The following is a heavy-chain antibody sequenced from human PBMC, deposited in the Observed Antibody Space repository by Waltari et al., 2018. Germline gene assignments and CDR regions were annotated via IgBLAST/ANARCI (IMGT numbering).Heavy chain of an antibody. J-gene: IGHJ3*02. V-gene: IGHV6-1*01. CDR1: GDSVSTNSAT. D-gene: IGHD6-19*01. Sequence: QVQLQQSGPGLVKPSQTLSLTCAISGDSVSTNSATWNWIRQSPSRGLEWLGRTYYRSKWFNDYAGPVRSRMTINPDTSKNHFSLQLNSVTPEDTAVYYCARAWLRAFDIWGQGTTIIVSS. CDR2: TYYRSKWFN. CDR3: ARAWLRAFDI.